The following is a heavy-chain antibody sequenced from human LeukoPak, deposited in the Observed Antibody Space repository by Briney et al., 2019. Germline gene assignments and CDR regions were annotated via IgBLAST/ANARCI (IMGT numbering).Heavy chain of an antibody. CDR3: ARHKQGYTTSWFY. J-gene: IGHJ4*02. V-gene: IGHV4-39*01. D-gene: IGHD6-13*01. Sequence: SETLSLTCTVSGGSISSTSYYWGWIRQPPGKGPECIGSIYYSGKTYYNPSLKSRVTISVDTSKNQFSLKLSSVTAADTAVYYCARHKQGYTTSWFYWGQGTLVTVSS. CDR1: GGSISSTSYY. CDR2: IYYSGKT.